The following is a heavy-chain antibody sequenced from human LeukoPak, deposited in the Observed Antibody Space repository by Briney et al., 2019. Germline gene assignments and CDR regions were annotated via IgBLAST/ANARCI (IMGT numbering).Heavy chain of an antibody. CDR3: ARHIGSGSYYKRGMDV. Sequence: GESLKISCKGSGYSFTSYWIGWVRQMPGKGLEWMGIIYPGDSDTRYSPSFQGQVTISADKYISTAYLQWSSLKASDTAMYYCARHIGSGSYYKRGMDVWGQGTTVTVSS. D-gene: IGHD3-10*01. CDR2: IYPGDSDT. J-gene: IGHJ6*02. V-gene: IGHV5-51*01. CDR1: GYSFTSYW.